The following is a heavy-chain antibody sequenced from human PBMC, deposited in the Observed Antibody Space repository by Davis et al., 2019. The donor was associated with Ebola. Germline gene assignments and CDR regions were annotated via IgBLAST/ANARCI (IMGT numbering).Heavy chain of an antibody. V-gene: IGHV3-23*01. D-gene: IGHD1-26*01. Sequence: GESLKISCAASGFTFNNCAMTWIRQAPGKGLEWVSTISAGAETTYDADSVKGRFTITRDNSKSTLYLQMNSLRVEDTAVYYCARAVGSAQRAYYDYWGQGTLVTVSS. CDR2: ISAGAETT. J-gene: IGHJ4*02. CDR3: ARAVGSAQRAYYDY. CDR1: GFTFNNCA.